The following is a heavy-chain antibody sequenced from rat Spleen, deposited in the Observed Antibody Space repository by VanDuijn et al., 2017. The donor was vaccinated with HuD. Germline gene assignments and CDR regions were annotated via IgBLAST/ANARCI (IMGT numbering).Heavy chain of an antibody. D-gene: IGHD1-2*01. V-gene: IGHV1-60*01. CDR2: INPVSGGT. CDR1: GYTFISYD. CDR3: VRGEIAASSSGWFAY. Sequence: QVQLQQSGAELTKPGSSVKISCKASGYTFISYDISWIKHRPGQALEWIGTINPVSGGTGYNEKFKGKATLTVDKSSSTAFMQLSSLTPEDTAVYYCVRGEIAASSSGWFAYWGQGTKVTVSS. J-gene: IGHJ3*01.